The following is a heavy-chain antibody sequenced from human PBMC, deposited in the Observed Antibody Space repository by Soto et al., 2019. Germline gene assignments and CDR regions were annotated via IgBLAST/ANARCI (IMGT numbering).Heavy chain of an antibody. V-gene: IGHV3-48*02. CDR1: GFTLSSYN. J-gene: IGHJ6*02. D-gene: IGHD6-13*01. CDR2: IGGSSDTI. Sequence: GGSLRLSCAASGFTLSSYNMNWVRQAPGKGLEWVSYIGGSSDTIYYADSVKGRFTISRDNAKNSLYLQMDSLRDEDTAVYYCARDHGGSTWFVGIYYYFGVDVWGQGTTVTSP. CDR3: ARDHGGSTWFVGIYYYFGVDV.